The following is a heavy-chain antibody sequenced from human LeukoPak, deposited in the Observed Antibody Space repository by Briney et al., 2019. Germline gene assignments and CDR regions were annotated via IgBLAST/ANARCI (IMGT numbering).Heavy chain of an antibody. Sequence: GGSLRLSCAASGFTFSRSWMHWVRQAPGKGLVWVSRTNDDGSTTNYADSVKDRFTISRDNAKNTLYLQMNSLRAEDTAVYYCARALGSSSAYWGQGTLVTVAS. V-gene: IGHV3-74*01. CDR2: TNDDGSTT. J-gene: IGHJ4*02. CDR1: GFTFSRSW. D-gene: IGHD3-10*01. CDR3: ARALGSSSAY.